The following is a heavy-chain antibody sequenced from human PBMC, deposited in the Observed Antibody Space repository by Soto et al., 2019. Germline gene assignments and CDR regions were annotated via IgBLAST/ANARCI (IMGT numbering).Heavy chain of an antibody. J-gene: IGHJ4*02. CDR3: ARDGTIQMANFDF. CDR2: IIPLFGTP. Sequence: QVLLMQSGAEVKKPGSSVKVSCTSSGGPFSSYGISWVRQVPGQGLEWLGGIIPLFGTPSYARKFQDRLTISADESTTTAYMELSSLTSEDTAMYFCARDGTIQMANFDFWGQGTLVTLSS. V-gene: IGHV1-69*01. D-gene: IGHD1-1*01. CDR1: GGPFSSYG.